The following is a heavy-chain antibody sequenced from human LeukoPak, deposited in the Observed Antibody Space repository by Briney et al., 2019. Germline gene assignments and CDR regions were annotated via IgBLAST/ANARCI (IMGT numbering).Heavy chain of an antibody. CDR3: AKLGAYDVPNCFDP. D-gene: IGHD3-3*01. Sequence: GGSLRLSCAASGFTFSNYAMTWVRQAPGKGLEWVSAIRGTGDSTYYADSVKGRFTISRDNSKNTLYLQMNSLRAEDTAVYYCAKLGAYDVPNCFDPWGQGTLVTVFS. J-gene: IGHJ5*02. V-gene: IGHV3-23*01. CDR1: GFTFSNYA. CDR2: IRGTGDST.